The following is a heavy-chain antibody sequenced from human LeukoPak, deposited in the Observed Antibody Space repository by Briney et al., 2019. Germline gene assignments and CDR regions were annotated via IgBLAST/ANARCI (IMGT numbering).Heavy chain of an antibody. V-gene: IGHV1-46*01. D-gene: IGHD2-21*02. CDR1: GYTFTGYY. CDR2: VNPSGGST. Sequence: ASVKVSCKASGYTFTGYYMHWVRQAPGQGLEWMGIVNPSGGSTSYAQKFQGRVTMTRDTSTSTVYMELSSLRSEDTAVYYCAREYCGGDCREFLLGYFDLWGRGTLVTVSS. J-gene: IGHJ2*01. CDR3: AREYCGGDCREFLLGYFDL.